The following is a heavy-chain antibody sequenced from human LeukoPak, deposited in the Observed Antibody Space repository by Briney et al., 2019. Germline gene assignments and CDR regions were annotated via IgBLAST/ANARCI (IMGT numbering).Heavy chain of an antibody. D-gene: IGHD5-12*01. CDR2: ISSSSSTI. V-gene: IGHV3-48*02. Sequence: GGSLRLSCAASGFTFSSYSMNWVRQAPGKGLEWVSYISSSSSTIYYADSVKGRFTISRDNAKNSLHLQLNSLRDEDTAVYYCARGNSGYDFPYWGQGTLVTVSS. CDR3: ARGNSGYDFPY. CDR1: GFTFSSYS. J-gene: IGHJ4*02.